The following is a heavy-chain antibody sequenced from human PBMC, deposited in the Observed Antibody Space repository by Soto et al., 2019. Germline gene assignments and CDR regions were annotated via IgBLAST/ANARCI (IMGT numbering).Heavy chain of an antibody. CDR3: ARVLGAARSIVSRYNWFDP. Sequence: NPSETLSLTCAVYGGSFSGYYWSWIRQPPGKGLEWIGEINHSGSTNYNPSLKSRVTISVDTSKNQFSLKLSSVTAADTAVYYCARVLGAARSIVSRYNWFDPWGQGTLVTVSS. CDR1: GGSFSGYY. V-gene: IGHV4-34*01. CDR2: INHSGST. J-gene: IGHJ5*02. D-gene: IGHD6-13*01.